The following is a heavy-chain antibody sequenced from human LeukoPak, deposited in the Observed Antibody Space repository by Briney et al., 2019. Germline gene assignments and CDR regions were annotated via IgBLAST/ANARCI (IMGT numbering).Heavy chain of an antibody. CDR3: ARDPTIEGVLLWFGELSPYFDY. V-gene: IGHV3-30*04. Sequence: SCKASGGTFSSYAMHWVRQAPGKGLEWVAVISYDGSNKYYADSVKGRFTISRDNSKNTLYLQMNSLRAEDTAVYYCARDPTIEGVLLWFGELSPYFDYWGQGTLVTVSS. CDR1: GGTFSSYA. CDR2: ISYDGSNK. J-gene: IGHJ4*02. D-gene: IGHD3-10*01.